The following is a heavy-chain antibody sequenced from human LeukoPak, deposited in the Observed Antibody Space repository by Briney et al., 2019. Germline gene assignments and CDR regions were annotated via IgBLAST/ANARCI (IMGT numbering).Heavy chain of an antibody. D-gene: IGHD4-17*01. J-gene: IGHJ5*02. Sequence: GGSLRLSRAASGFTLGSYSMNWVRQAPGKGLEWVSSISTTSRHIHYADSLRGRFTISRDNAKNSLFLQMDSLRAEDTAIYYCARDLAPTTILARWFDPWGQGTLVTVSS. CDR1: GFTLGSYS. CDR3: ARDLAPTTILARWFDP. V-gene: IGHV3-21*01. CDR2: ISTTSRHI.